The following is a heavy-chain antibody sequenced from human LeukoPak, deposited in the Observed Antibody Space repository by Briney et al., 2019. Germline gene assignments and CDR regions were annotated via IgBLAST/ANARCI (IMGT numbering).Heavy chain of an antibody. D-gene: IGHD1-26*01. V-gene: IGHV3-7*04. CDR3: ARLVGMVTTYDL. J-gene: IGHJ3*01. Sequence: GGSLRLSCAASGFTFRSHWMSWVRQAPGKGLQWVASINPDGSVKHYVDTVRGRFTISRDNADNSLYLQMSTLRAEDTAVYYCARLVGMVTTYDLWGHGTMVSVSS. CDR1: GFTFRSHW. CDR2: INPDGSVK.